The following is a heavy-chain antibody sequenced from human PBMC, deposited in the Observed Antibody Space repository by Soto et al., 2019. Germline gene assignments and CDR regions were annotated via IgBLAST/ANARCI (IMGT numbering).Heavy chain of an antibody. Sequence: LSLTCTVSGGSINAHFWSWIRQSAGKGLEWIGHIHISGTTTYNPSLKSRITMSIDPPKNQLSLKLTSVTAADTAVYYCARINGGSPDFWGQGTLVTVSS. D-gene: IGHD2-15*01. CDR3: ARINGGSPDF. CDR1: GGSINAHF. CDR2: IHISGTT. V-gene: IGHV4-4*07. J-gene: IGHJ4*02.